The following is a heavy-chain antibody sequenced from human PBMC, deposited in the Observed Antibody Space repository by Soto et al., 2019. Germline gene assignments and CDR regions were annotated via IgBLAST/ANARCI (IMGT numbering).Heavy chain of an antibody. D-gene: IGHD2-15*01. J-gene: IGHJ6*02. CDR3: ARGVVPAGGMDV. Sequence: QVQLVESGGGVVQPGRSLRLSCAASGFTFSSYGMHWVRQAPGKGLEWVAVIWYDGSNKYYADSVKGRFTISRDNSKNTLYLQMNSLRAEDTAVYYCARGVVPAGGMDVWGQGTTVTVSS. V-gene: IGHV3-33*01. CDR1: GFTFSSYG. CDR2: IWYDGSNK.